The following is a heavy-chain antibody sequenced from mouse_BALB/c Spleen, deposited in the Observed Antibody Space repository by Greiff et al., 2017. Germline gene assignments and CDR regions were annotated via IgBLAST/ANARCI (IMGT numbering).Heavy chain of an antibody. J-gene: IGHJ2*01. D-gene: IGHD1-1*01. CDR1: GYTFTSYW. V-gene: IGHV1S22*01. CDR2: IYPGSGST. CDR3: TSYVR. Sequence: LQQPGSELVRPGASVKLSCKASGYTFTSYWMHWVKQRPGQGLEWIGNIYPGSGSTNYDEKFKSKATLTVDTSSSTAYMQLSSLTSEDSAVYYCTSYVRWGQGTTLTVSS.